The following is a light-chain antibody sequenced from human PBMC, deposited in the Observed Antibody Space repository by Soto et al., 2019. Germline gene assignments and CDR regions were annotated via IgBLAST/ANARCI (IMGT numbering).Light chain of an antibody. CDR3: QQYGGSPPYT. CDR1: HSVSSSY. V-gene: IGKV3-20*01. Sequence: EIVLTQSPGTLSLSPGERATLSCRASHSVSSSYLAWYQQKPGQAPRLLIYGASSRATGIPDRFSGSGSGTDLTLTISRLEPEDFAVYYWQQYGGSPPYTFGQGTKLEIK. J-gene: IGKJ2*01. CDR2: GAS.